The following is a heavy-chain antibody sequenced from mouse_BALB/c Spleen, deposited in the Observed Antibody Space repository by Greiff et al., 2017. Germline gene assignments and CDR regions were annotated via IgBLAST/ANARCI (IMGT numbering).Heavy chain of an antibody. CDR2: ISSGSSTI. Sequence: EVHLVESGGGLVQPGGSRKLSCAASGFTFSSFGMHWVRQAPEKGLEWVAYISSGSSTIYYADTVKGRFTISRDNPKNTLFLQMTSLRSEDTAMYYCARFNWDGGYFDVWGQGTTLTVSS. D-gene: IGHD4-1*01. CDR3: ARFNWDGGYFDV. V-gene: IGHV5-17*02. J-gene: IGHJ2*01. CDR1: GFTFSSFG.